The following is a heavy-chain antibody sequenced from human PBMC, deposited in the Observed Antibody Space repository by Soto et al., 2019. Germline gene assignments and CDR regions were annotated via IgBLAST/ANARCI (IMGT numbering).Heavy chain of an antibody. CDR3: ARSHDIAVAGTFDY. CDR2: ISDYNGNT. V-gene: IGHV1-18*01. D-gene: IGHD6-19*01. J-gene: IGHJ4*02. CDR1: GYTFTDYG. Sequence: QVQLVQSGAEVKKPGASVKVSCKASGYTFTDYGITWVRQAPGQGLEWMGWISDYNGNTRYAQKVQGRVIMTTDTSTSTAYMALRSLRSDDTAVYYCARSHDIAVAGTFDYWGQGTLVTVSA.